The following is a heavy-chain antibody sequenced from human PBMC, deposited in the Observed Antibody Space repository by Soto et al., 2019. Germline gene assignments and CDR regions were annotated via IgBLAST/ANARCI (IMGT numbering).Heavy chain of an antibody. V-gene: IGHV4-31*03. Sequence: PSEILSLTCTVSGGSISSGGYYWSWIRQHPGKGLEWIGYIYYSGSTYYNPSLKSRVTISVDTSKNQFSLKLSSVTAADTAVYYCARTEGYCSSTSCTTDWFDPWGQGTLVNVSS. CDR1: GGSISSGGYY. D-gene: IGHD2-2*01. CDR2: IYYSGST. J-gene: IGHJ5*02. CDR3: ARTEGYCSSTSCTTDWFDP.